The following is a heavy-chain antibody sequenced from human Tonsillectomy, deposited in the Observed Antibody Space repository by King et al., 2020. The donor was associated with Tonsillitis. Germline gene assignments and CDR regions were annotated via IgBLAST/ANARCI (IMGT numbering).Heavy chain of an antibody. CDR1: GFTFSSYA. CDR2: ISDGGGST. J-gene: IGHJ4*02. V-gene: IGHV3-23*04. Sequence: VQLVQSGGGLVQPGGSLRLSCAASGFTFSSYAMSWVRQARGRGREWVSAISDGGGSTDYADSVKGRFTISRDNSKDTPYVQLNSLRAEDTAVYYCAKDLMDNTGYLPSCFDSWGQGTLVTVSS. CDR3: AKDLMDNTGYLPSCFDS. D-gene: IGHD3-22*01.